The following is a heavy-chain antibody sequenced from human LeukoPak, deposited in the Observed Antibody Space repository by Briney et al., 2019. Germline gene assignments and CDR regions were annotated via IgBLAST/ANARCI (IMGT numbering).Heavy chain of an antibody. J-gene: IGHJ5*02. CDR3: ARVDYYPSGTYINWFDP. CDR2: IAESGST. Sequence: SQTLSLTCTVSGGSISSGGYYWSWIRQHPGKGLEWIGHIAESGSTYYSPSLKSRVTISVDTSKNQFSLKLSSVTAADTAVYYCARVDYYPSGTYINWFDPWGQGTQVTVSS. V-gene: IGHV4-31*03. CDR1: GGSISSGGYY. D-gene: IGHD3-10*01.